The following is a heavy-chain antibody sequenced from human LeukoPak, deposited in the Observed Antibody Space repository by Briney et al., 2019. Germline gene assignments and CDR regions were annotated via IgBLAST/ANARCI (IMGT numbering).Heavy chain of an antibody. CDR3: ARAVIAVAGPSFDY. Sequence: AAAKVSCKASGYTFTGYYMHWVRPAPGQGRAWMGWINPNSGGTNYAQKFQGRVTMTRDTSISTAYMELSRLRSDDTAVYYCARAVIAVAGPSFDYWGQGTLVTVSS. CDR1: GYTFTGYY. V-gene: IGHV1-2*02. J-gene: IGHJ4*02. D-gene: IGHD6-19*01. CDR2: INPNSGGT.